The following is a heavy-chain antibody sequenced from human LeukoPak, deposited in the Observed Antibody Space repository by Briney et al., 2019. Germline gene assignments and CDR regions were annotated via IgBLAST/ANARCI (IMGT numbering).Heavy chain of an antibody. CDR2: INHSGST. D-gene: IGHD3-22*01. Sequence: SETLSLTCAVYGGSFSGYYWSWTRQPPGKGLEWIGEINHSGSTNYNPSLKSRVAISVDTSKNQFSLKLSSVTAADTAVYYCARRPRSYYDSSGSSSVDYWGQGTLVTVSS. V-gene: IGHV4-34*01. CDR3: ARRPRSYYDSSGSSSVDY. CDR1: GGSFSGYY. J-gene: IGHJ4*02.